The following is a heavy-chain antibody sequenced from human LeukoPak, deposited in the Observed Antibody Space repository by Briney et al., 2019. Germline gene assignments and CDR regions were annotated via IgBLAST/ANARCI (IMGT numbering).Heavy chain of an antibody. CDR3: ARGGYDSSGYDY. V-gene: IGHV4-34*01. Sequence: SETLSLTCTVSGGSISSYYWSWIRQPPGKGLEWIGEINHSGSTNYNPSLKSRVTISVDTSKNQFSLKLSSVTAADTAVYYCARGGYDSSGYDYWGQGTLVTVSS. CDR2: INHSGST. J-gene: IGHJ4*02. D-gene: IGHD3-22*01. CDR1: GGSISSYY.